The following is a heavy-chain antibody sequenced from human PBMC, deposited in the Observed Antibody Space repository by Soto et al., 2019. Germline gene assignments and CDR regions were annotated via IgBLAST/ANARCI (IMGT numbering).Heavy chain of an antibody. CDR1: GGSISSGGYY. Sequence: PSETLSLTCTVSGGSISSGGYYWSWIRQHPGKGLEWIGYIYYSGSTYYNPSLKSRVTISVDTSKNQFSLKLSSVTAADTAVYYCARDGAARRDDAFDIWGQGTMVTVSS. J-gene: IGHJ3*02. V-gene: IGHV4-31*03. D-gene: IGHD6-6*01. CDR2: IYYSGST. CDR3: ARDGAARRDDAFDI.